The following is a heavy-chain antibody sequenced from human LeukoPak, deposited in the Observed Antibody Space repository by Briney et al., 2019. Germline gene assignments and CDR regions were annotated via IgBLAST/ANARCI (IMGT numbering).Heavy chain of an antibody. Sequence: ASVKVSCKASGYTFTSYGISWVRQAPGQGLEWMGWISAYNGNTNYAQKLQGRVTMTTDTSTSIAYMELRSLRSDDTAVYYCASYCSSTSCPPDAFDIWGQGTMVTVSS. CDR2: ISAYNGNT. CDR3: ASYCSSTSCPPDAFDI. D-gene: IGHD2-2*01. V-gene: IGHV1-18*01. J-gene: IGHJ3*02. CDR1: GYTFTSYG.